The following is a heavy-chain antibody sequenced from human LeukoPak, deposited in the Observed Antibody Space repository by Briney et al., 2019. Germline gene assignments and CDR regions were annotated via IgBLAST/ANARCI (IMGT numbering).Heavy chain of an antibody. Sequence: GGSLRLSCAASGFTFSSYSMNWVRQAPGNGLEWVSSISSSSSYIYYADSVKGRFTISRDNAKNSLYLQMNSLRAEDTAVYYCARVPYRDVYHGMDVWGQGTTVTVSS. CDR2: ISSSSSYI. D-gene: IGHD2-21*01. CDR3: ARVPYRDVYHGMDV. J-gene: IGHJ6*02. CDR1: GFTFSSYS. V-gene: IGHV3-21*01.